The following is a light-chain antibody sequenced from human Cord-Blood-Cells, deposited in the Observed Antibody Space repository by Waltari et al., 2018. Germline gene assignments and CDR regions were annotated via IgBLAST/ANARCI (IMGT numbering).Light chain of an antibody. CDR2: EGS. J-gene: IGLJ1*01. Sequence: QSALPQPASGSGSPGQSITIPCTGTSQDVGSYNLVSWYQQHPGKAPKLMIYEGSKRPSGVSNRFSGSKSGNTASLTISGLQAEDEADYYCCSYAGSSTYVFGTGTKVTVL. CDR1: SQDVGSYNL. V-gene: IGLV2-23*01. CDR3: CSYAGSSTYV.